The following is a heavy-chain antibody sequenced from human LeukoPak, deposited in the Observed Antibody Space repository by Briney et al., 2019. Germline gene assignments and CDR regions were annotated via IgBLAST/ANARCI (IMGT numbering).Heavy chain of an antibody. Sequence: SETLSLTCTVSGGSISTYYWSWIRQPPGKGLEWIGYIYYTGRTNYNPSLESRVTISVDTSKNQFSLRLSSVTAADTAVYYCARHGMGDSSSWNFDYWGRGTLVIVSS. D-gene: IGHD6-13*01. J-gene: IGHJ4*02. CDR3: ARHGMGDSSSWNFDY. CDR2: IYYTGRT. V-gene: IGHV4-59*08. CDR1: GGSISTYY.